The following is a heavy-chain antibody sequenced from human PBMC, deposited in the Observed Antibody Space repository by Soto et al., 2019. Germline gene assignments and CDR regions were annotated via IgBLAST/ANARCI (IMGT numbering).Heavy chain of an antibody. J-gene: IGHJ4*02. CDR2: IKQDGSEK. D-gene: IGHD6-13*01. V-gene: IGHV3-7*01. CDR1: EFTFSSYW. Sequence: GGSLRLSCAASEFTFSSYWMSWVRQAPGKGLEWVANIKQDGSEKYYVDSVKGRFTISRDNAKNSLYLQMNSLRAEDTAVYYCARGESSSWPKYYFDYWGQGTLVTVSS. CDR3: ARGESSSWPKYYFDY.